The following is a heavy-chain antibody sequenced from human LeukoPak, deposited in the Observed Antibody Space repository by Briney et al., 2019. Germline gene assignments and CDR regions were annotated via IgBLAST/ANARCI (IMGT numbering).Heavy chain of an antibody. CDR2: ISGSGGVT. V-gene: IGHV3-23*01. CDR1: GFTFSGYA. J-gene: IGHJ4*02. D-gene: IGHD3-9*01. Sequence: GGSLRLSCAASGFTFSGYAMSWVRQVPGKGLEWVSGISGSGGVTYYADSVKGRFTISKDNSENTLSLQMSSLRADDTALYYCAEGGENTYFDWLSHWGQGTLVTVSS. CDR3: AEGGENTYFDWLSH.